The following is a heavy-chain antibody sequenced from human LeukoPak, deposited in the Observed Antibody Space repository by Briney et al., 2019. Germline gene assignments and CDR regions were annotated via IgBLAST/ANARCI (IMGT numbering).Heavy chain of an antibody. Sequence: SETLSLTCTVSGGSISSSSSYWGWIRQPPGKGLEWIGSIYYSGSTSDNPSLKSRVTISLDTSKNQFSLKLSSVTAADTAVYYCARDYYDSSGYRSFDYWGQGTLVTVSS. CDR1: GGSISSSSSY. J-gene: IGHJ4*02. CDR2: IYYSGST. CDR3: ARDYYDSSGYRSFDY. V-gene: IGHV4-39*07. D-gene: IGHD3-22*01.